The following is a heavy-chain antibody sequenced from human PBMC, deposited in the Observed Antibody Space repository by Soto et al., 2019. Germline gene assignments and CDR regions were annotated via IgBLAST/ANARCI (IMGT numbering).Heavy chain of an antibody. J-gene: IGHJ6*02. V-gene: IGHV1-46*01. D-gene: IGHD4-4*01. CDR3: ARDNMHYYSTSEGYFYYGMDV. CDR2: INPNGGST. Sequence: ASVKVSCKASGYTFTNYQMHGVREAPGQGLEWMGKINPNGGSTSYAQKFQGRVTMTRDTSTSTVYMELSSLRSEDTAVYYCARDNMHYYSTSEGYFYYGMDVWGQGTTVTVSS. CDR1: GYTFTNYQ.